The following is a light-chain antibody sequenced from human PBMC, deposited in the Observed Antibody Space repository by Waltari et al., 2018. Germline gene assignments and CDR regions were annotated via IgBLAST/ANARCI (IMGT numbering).Light chain of an antibody. J-gene: IGLJ2*01. V-gene: IGLV3-21*04. Sequence: SYVVTQSPSVSVAPGETARITCGGNNIGSKTVHWYQQKTGPAPILVMYYNNERPSGIPERFSGSNSGSTATLTISRVEAGDEADYYCQLWDSSSDQLVFGGGTKLTVL. CDR2: YNN. CDR1: NIGSKT. CDR3: QLWDSSSDQLV.